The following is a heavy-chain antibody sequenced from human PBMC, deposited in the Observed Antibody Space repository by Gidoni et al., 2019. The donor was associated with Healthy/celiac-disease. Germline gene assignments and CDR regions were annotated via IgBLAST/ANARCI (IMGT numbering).Heavy chain of an antibody. D-gene: IGHD3-10*02. J-gene: IGHJ3*02. CDR3: ARDFNYYVSGAFDI. V-gene: IGHV3-30*04. CDR1: GFTFSSYA. Sequence: QVQLVESGGGVVQPGRSLRLSCAASGFTFSSYAMHWVRQAPGKGLEWVAVISYDGSNKYYADSVKGRFTISRDNSKNTLYLQMNSLRAEDTAVYYCARDFNYYVSGAFDIWGQGTMVTVSS. CDR2: ISYDGSNK.